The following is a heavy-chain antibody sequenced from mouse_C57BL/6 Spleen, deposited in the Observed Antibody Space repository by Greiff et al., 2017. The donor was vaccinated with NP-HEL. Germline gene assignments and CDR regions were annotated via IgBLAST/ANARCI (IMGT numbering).Heavy chain of an antibody. CDR2: IRSKSNNYAT. CDR3: VRQGTGYAMDY. D-gene: IGHD3-3*01. V-gene: IGHV10-1*01. J-gene: IGHJ4*01. Sequence: EPGGGLVQPKGSLKLSCAASGFSFNTYAMNWVRQAPGKGLEWVARIRSKSNNYATYYADSVKDRFTISRDDSESMLYLQMNNLKTEDTAMYYCVRQGTGYAMDYWGQGTSVTVSS. CDR1: GFSFNTYA.